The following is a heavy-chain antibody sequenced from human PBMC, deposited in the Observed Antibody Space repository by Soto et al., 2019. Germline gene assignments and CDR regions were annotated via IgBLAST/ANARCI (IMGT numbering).Heavy chain of an antibody. CDR2: INPNSGGT. V-gene: IGHV1-2*04. Sequence: QVQLVQSGAEVKKPGASVKVSCKASGYTFTGYYMHWVRQAPGQGLEWMGWINPNSGGTNYAQKFQGWGTMTRDTPISTAYMELSRLRSDDTAVYYCARGGSYGSGSYPQYYYYGMDVWGQGTTVTVSS. CDR1: GYTFTGYY. CDR3: ARGGSYGSGSYPQYYYYGMDV. D-gene: IGHD3-10*01. J-gene: IGHJ6*02.